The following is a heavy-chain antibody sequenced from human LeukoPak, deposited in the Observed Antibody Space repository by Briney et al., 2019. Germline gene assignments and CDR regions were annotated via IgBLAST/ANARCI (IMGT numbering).Heavy chain of an antibody. CDR1: GFTFSSYA. Sequence: GGSLRLSCAASGFTFSSYAMGWVRQAPGKGLEWVSTINNRGTSTYYADSVKGRFTISRDNAKNSLYLQMNSLRAEDTAVYYCARDLSRLHGFDYWGQGTLVTVSS. CDR3: ARDLSRLHGFDY. V-gene: IGHV3-48*01. CDR2: INNRGTST. J-gene: IGHJ4*02. D-gene: IGHD5-24*01.